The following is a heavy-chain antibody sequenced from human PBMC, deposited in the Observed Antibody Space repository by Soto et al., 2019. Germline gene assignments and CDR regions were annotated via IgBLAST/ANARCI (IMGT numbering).Heavy chain of an antibody. V-gene: IGHV3-30*18. J-gene: IGHJ4*02. CDR3: AKDHYYYGSGSYDY. D-gene: IGHD3-10*01. CDR1: GFTFSSYG. Sequence: GGSLRLSCAASGFTFSSYGMHWVRQAPGKGLEWVAVISYDGSNKYYADSVKGRFTISRDNSKNTLYLQMNSLRAEDTAVYYCAKDHYYYGSGSYDYWGQGTLVTVSS. CDR2: ISYDGSNK.